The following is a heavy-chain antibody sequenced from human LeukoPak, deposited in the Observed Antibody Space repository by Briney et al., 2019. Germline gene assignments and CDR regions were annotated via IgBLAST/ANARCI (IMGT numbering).Heavy chain of an antibody. CDR3: ATAQADYGDYEDAFDI. V-gene: IGHV4-59*06. CDR1: GGSISNYY. Sequence: SETLSLTCTVSGGSISNYYWSWIRQHPGKGLEWIGYIYYSGSTYYNPSLKSRVTISVDTSKNQFSLKLSSVTAADTAVYYCATAQADYGDYEDAFDIWGQGTMVTVSS. D-gene: IGHD4-17*01. CDR2: IYYSGST. J-gene: IGHJ3*02.